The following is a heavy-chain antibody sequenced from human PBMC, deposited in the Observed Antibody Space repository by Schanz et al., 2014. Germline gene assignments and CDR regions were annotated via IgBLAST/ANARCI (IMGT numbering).Heavy chain of an antibody. D-gene: IGHD6-13*01. CDR1: GYTFSTYA. J-gene: IGHJ4*02. CDR2: INTITGNS. CDR3: VRDWGPYTSRWYRTFGY. Sequence: QVQLVQSGSELKKPGASVKVSCKASGYTFSTYAMNWVRQAPGQGPEWLGWINTITGNSIYAQGVTGRFVFSLDTSVSTTVLQISNLKPEDTAVYYCVRDWGPYTSRWYRTFGYWGQGTLVTVSS. V-gene: IGHV7-4-1*02.